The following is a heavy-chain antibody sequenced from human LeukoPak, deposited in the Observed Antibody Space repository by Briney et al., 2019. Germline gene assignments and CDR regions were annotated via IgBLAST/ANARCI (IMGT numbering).Heavy chain of an antibody. CDR1: GYTFTSYG. CDR3: ARATGEQLWSHDPGWFDP. Sequence: ASVKVSCKASGYTFTSYGISWVRQAPGQGLEWMGWISAYNGNTNYAQKLQGRVTMTTDTSTSTAYMELRSLRSDDTAVYYCARATGEQLWSHDPGWFDPWGQGTLVTVSS. V-gene: IGHV1-18*04. CDR2: ISAYNGNT. J-gene: IGHJ5*02. D-gene: IGHD5-18*01.